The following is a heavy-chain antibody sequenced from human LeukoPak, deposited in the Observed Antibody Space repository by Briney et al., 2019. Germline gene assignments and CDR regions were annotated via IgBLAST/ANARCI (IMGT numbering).Heavy chain of an antibody. J-gene: IGHJ4*02. CDR3: ARGDCSGDCYHPLYY. V-gene: IGHV3-30*02. Sequence: GGSLRLSCAASGFTFSSYAMHWVRQAPGQGLDXXXXXXHDGSIKYYADSVKGRFTISRDNSKNTLYLQMNSLRTEDTAVYYCARGDCSGDCYHPLYYWGQGSLVTVSS. CDR2: XXHDGSIK. CDR1: GFTFSSYA. D-gene: IGHD2-21*02.